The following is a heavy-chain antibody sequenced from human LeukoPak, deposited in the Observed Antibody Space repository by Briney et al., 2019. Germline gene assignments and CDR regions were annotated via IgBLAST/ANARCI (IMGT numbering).Heavy chain of an antibody. CDR3: AKGRAAAGLIAFDY. D-gene: IGHD6-13*01. CDR1: GFTFSSYA. J-gene: IGHJ4*02. V-gene: IGHV3-23*01. CDR2: ISGSGGST. Sequence: GGSLRLSCAASGFTFSSYAMSWVCQAPGKGLEWVSAISGSGGSTYYADSVKGRFTISRDNSKNTLYLQMNSLRAEDTAVYYCAKGRAAAGLIAFDYWGQGTLVTVSS.